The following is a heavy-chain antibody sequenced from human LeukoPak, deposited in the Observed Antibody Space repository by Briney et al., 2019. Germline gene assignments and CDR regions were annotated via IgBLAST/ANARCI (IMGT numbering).Heavy chain of an antibody. D-gene: IGHD3-16*01. CDR2: IYSGGGT. CDR1: GFTVSSNY. Sequence: GGSLRLSCAASGFTVSSNYISWVRQAPGKGLEWVSVIYSGGGTNYADSVKGRFTISRDNAKNSLYLQMNSLRAEDTALYYCAKAYSITVDAFDIWGQGTMVTVSS. J-gene: IGHJ3*02. CDR3: AKAYSITVDAFDI. V-gene: IGHV3-53*05.